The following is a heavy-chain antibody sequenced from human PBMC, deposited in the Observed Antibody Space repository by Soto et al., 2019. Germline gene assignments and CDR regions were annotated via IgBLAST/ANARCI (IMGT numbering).Heavy chain of an antibody. CDR3: AKGVTYSSGWYEGY. J-gene: IGHJ4*02. D-gene: IGHD6-19*01. CDR1: GFTVSSYA. V-gene: IGHV3-23*01. CDR2: ISGSGGST. Sequence: GGSLRLSCAASGFTVSSYAMSWVRQAPGKGLEWVSAISGSGGSTDYADSVKGRFTISRDNAKNSLYLQMNSLRAEDTALYYCAKGVTYSSGWYEGYWGQGTLVTVSS.